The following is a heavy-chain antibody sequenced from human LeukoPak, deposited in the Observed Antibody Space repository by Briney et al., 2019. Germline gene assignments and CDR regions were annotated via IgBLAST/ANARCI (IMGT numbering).Heavy chain of an antibody. Sequence: PGGSLRLSCAASGFTFSDYYMSWIRQAPGKGLEWVSYISSSGSTIYYADSVKGRFTISRDNSKNTLYLQMNSLRAEDTAVYYCAKVRIVVVPAAADYWGQGTLVTVSS. CDR3: AKVRIVVVPAAADY. J-gene: IGHJ4*02. CDR1: GFTFSDYY. D-gene: IGHD2-2*01. V-gene: IGHV3-11*01. CDR2: ISSSGSTI.